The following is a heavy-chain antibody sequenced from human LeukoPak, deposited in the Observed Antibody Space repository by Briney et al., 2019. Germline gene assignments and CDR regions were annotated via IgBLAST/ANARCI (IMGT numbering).Heavy chain of an antibody. CDR1: GYTFTGYY. CDR3: ARYLGAGTYNWFDP. J-gene: IGHJ5*02. D-gene: IGHD1-26*01. CDR2: INPNSGGT. Sequence: ASVKVSCKASGYTFTGYYMHWVRQAPGQGLEWMGWINPNSGGTNYAQKFQGRVTMTRDTSISTAYMELSRLGSDDTAVYYCARYLGAGTYNWFDPWGQGTLVTVSS. V-gene: IGHV1-2*02.